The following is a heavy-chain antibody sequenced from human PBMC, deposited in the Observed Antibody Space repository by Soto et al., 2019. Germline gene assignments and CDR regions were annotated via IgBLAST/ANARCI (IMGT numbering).Heavy chain of an antibody. D-gene: IGHD1-26*01. V-gene: IGHV1-69*01. Sequence: QVQLVQSGAEVKKPGSSVKVSCKASGGTFSSFTISWVRQAPGQGLEWLGGIIPIYGTANYAQKFQGRVTITADASTRTAYMELSSLRSEDTAVYYCAKDRRADWESYYYYAMDVWGHGTTVTVSS. J-gene: IGHJ6*02. CDR1: GGTFSSFT. CDR3: AKDRRADWESYYYYAMDV. CDR2: IIPIYGTA.